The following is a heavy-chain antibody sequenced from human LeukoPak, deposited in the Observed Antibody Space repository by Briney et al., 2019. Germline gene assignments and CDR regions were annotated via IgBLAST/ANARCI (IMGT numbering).Heavy chain of an antibody. CDR1: GFTFSSYS. J-gene: IGHJ6*03. Sequence: PGGSLRLSCAASGFTFSSYSMNWVRQAPGKGLEWVSSISSSSSYIYYADSVKGRFTISRDNAKNSLYLQMNSLRAEDTAVYYCARDSSGWFSFYYYYYMDVWGKGTTVTVSS. D-gene: IGHD6-19*01. CDR2: ISSSSSYI. V-gene: IGHV3-21*01. CDR3: ARDSSGWFSFYYYYYMDV.